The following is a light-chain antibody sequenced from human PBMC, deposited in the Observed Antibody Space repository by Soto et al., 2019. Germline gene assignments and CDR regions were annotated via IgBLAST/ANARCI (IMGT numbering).Light chain of an antibody. CDR1: QTVGSY. CDR2: DAS. V-gene: IGKV3-11*01. Sequence: EIVLTQSPATLSLSPGERATLSCRASQTVGSYLAWFRQTPGHPPRLLIYDASHRATGIPARFSGTRSGTEFTLSISSLQSEDLAVYYCHQYKEGWTFGQGTKVDI. J-gene: IGKJ1*01. CDR3: HQYKEGWT.